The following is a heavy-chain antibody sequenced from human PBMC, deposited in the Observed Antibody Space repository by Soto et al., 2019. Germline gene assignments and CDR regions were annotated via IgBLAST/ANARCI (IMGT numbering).Heavy chain of an antibody. J-gene: IGHJ5*02. CDR1: GGSISSGGYY. Sequence: QVQLQESGPGLVKPSQTLSLTCTVSGGSISSGGYYWSWIRQHPGKGLEWIGYIYYSGSTYYNPSLKSRVTISLDTSKNQFSLKLSSVTAADTAVYYCARGTHYYGSGSSWFDPWGQGTLVTVSS. CDR3: ARGTHYYGSGSSWFDP. D-gene: IGHD3-10*01. V-gene: IGHV4-31*03. CDR2: IYYSGST.